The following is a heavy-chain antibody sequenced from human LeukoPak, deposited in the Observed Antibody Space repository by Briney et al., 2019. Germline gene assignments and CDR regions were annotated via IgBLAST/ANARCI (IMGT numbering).Heavy chain of an antibody. CDR3: ARDEKGDEAFDI. J-gene: IGHJ3*02. V-gene: IGHV3-30*12. CDR2: IPYDGSDK. Sequence: GGSLRLSCAASGFTFSAFGMHWVRQAPGKGLEWVTFIPYDGSDKYYADSVRGRFTISRDNSKSTLSLQMNSLRAEDTAVYYCARDEKGDEAFDIWGQGTMVTVSS. D-gene: IGHD1-26*01. CDR1: GFTFSAFG.